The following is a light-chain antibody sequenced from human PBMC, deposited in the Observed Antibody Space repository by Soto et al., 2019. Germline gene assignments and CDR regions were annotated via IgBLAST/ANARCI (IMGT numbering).Light chain of an antibody. CDR1: QSVSSNY. Sequence: ENVLTQSPGTLSLSPGERATLSCRASQSVSSNYLAWFQQMPGQAPRLLIYDASRRATGIPYRFSGSGSGTDFTLTINGLEPEDFAVYFCQQYGSSPLPFGPGTKVDI. V-gene: IGKV3-20*01. J-gene: IGKJ3*01. CDR2: DAS. CDR3: QQYGSSPLP.